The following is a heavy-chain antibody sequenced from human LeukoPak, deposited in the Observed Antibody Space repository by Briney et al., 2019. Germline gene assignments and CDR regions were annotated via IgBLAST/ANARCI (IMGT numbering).Heavy chain of an antibody. CDR1: GFTFDDYA. CDR2: ISWNSGSI. V-gene: IGHV3-9*01. D-gene: IGHD3-22*01. Sequence: GRSLRLSCAASGFTFDDYAMHWVRQAPGKGLEWVSGISWNSGSIGYADSVKGRFTISRDNAKNSLYLQMNSLRAEATALYYCAKAAYYYDSSGYSPFDYWGKGPLVTVSS. J-gene: IGHJ4*02. CDR3: AKAAYYYDSSGYSPFDY.